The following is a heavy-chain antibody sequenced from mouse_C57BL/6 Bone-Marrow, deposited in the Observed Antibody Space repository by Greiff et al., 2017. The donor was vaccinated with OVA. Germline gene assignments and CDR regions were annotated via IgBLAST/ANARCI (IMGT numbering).Heavy chain of an antibody. CDR3: ARAPPYYGSSHWYFDV. D-gene: IGHD1-1*01. Sequence: VQLQQSGAELARPGASVKLSCKASGYTFTSYGISWVKQRPGQGLEWIGEIYPRSGNTYYNEKFKGKATLTADKSSSTAYMELRSLTSEDSAVYVCARAPPYYGSSHWYFDVWGTGTTVTVSS. CDR1: GYTFTSYG. CDR2: IYPRSGNT. V-gene: IGHV1-81*01. J-gene: IGHJ1*03.